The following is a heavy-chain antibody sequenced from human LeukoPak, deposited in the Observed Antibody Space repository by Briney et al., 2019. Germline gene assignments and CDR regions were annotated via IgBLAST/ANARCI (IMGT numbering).Heavy chain of an antibody. CDR3: ARDYDSSGYYGY. Sequence: PETLSLTCAVYGGSFSGYYWSWIRQPPGKGLEWIGEINHSGSTNYNPSLQSRVTISVDTSKNQFSLKLSSVTAADTAVYYCARDYDSSGYYGYWGQGTLVTVSS. CDR1: GGSFSGYY. CDR2: INHSGST. D-gene: IGHD3-22*01. J-gene: IGHJ4*02. V-gene: IGHV4-34*01.